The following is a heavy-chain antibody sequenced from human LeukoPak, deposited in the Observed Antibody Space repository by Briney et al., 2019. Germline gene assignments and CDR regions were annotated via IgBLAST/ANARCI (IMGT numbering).Heavy chain of an antibody. Sequence: ASVKVSCKASGYTFTSYDINWVRQATGQGLEWMGWMNPNSGNTGYAQKFQGRVTMTRNTSTSTAYMELSSLRSEDTAVYYSARGWDSGSYQDAFDIWGQGTMVTVSS. J-gene: IGHJ3*02. CDR2: MNPNSGNT. D-gene: IGHD1-26*01. CDR3: ARGWDSGSYQDAFDI. V-gene: IGHV1-8*01. CDR1: GYTFTSYD.